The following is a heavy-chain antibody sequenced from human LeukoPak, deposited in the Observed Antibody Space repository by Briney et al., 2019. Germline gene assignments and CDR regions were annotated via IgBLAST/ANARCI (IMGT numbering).Heavy chain of an antibody. CDR3: ARGVREWFDAFDI. CDR2: ISSSGDYI. J-gene: IGHJ3*02. Sequence: GGSLRLSCSVSGFTFRRYSMNWVRQAPGKGLEWVSSISSSGDYIYYADSLKGRFTISRDNAKNSLYLQMNSLRAEDTAVYYCARGVREWFDAFDIWGQGTKVSVSS. V-gene: IGHV3-21*01. D-gene: IGHD3-3*01. CDR1: GFTFRRYS.